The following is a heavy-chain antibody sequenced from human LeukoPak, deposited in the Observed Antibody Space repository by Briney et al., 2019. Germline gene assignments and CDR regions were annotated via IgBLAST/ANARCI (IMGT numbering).Heavy chain of an antibody. CDR1: GYTFTAYH. J-gene: IGHJ4*02. V-gene: IGHV1-2*02. D-gene: IGHD3-16*01. CDR2: IDPNNDVT. Sequence: GASVKVSRKASGYTFTAYHIHWVRQAPGQGLEWMGWIDPNNDVTYYAQRFQGRVTMTWNTSISTAYMELSSVISDDTAVYYCARVWADLDYWGQGTLVTVSS. CDR3: ARVWADLDY.